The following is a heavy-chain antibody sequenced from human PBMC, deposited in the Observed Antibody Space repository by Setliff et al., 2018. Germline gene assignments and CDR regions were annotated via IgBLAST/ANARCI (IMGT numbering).Heavy chain of an antibody. CDR1: GFTFSSHG. CDR2: ISTSSSTI. J-gene: IGHJ6*03. V-gene: IGHV3-48*01. D-gene: IGHD3-22*01. CDR3: ARLALTGYDSSGYYYALDYYYYMDV. Sequence: LRLSCAASGFTFSSHGMTWVRLAPGKGLEWISYISTSSSTIYYADSVKGRFTISRDNANHTLYLQMNSLRADDTAVYYCARLALTGYDSSGYYYALDYYYYMDVWGKGTTVTVSS.